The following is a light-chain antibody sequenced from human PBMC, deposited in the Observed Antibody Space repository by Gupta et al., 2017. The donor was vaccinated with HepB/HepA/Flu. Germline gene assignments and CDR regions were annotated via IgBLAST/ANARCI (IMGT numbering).Light chain of an antibody. J-gene: IGLJ2*01. CDR3: MHYNGGAHV. CDR2: STS. CDR1: TGAVTSGYY. Sequence: QTLVTQEPSLTVSPGGTVTLTCAFSTGAVTSGYYANCFQKNPGPAPIALRYSTSNKHSSTPSLVSGALLAGTVAMIRYGVQAEDDYSYSCMHYNGGAHVFGGGTKVTVL. V-gene: IGLV7-43*01.